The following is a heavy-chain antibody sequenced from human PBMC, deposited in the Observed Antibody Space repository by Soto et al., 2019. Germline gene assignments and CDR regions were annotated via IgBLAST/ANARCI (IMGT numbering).Heavy chain of an antibody. J-gene: IGHJ4*02. Sequence: EVQLLESGGGLVQPGGSLRLSCAASGFTFSSYAMSWVRQAPGKGLEWVSAISGSGGSTYYADSVKGRFTISRDNSKNTLYLQMTSLRAEDTGVYYCVLWPPYSSDYWGQGPLVTVSS. CDR2: ISGSGGST. CDR3: VLWPPYSSDY. CDR1: GFTFSSYA. V-gene: IGHV3-23*01. D-gene: IGHD3-10*01.